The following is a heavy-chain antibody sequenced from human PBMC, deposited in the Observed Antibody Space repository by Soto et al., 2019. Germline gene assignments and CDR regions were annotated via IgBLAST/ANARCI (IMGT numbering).Heavy chain of an antibody. J-gene: IGHJ5*02. V-gene: IGHV4-39*01. CDR1: GGYIATSAYY. CDR3: SRRAPEGFDP. Sequence: SEPLSLTCAVSGGYIATSAYYWGWIRQAPGKGLEWIGSLNHSGKTYLSPSLKDRVTMSVDTSKNSFSLRLRAATAADTGIYYCSRRAPEGFDPWGQGTLVTVSS. CDR2: LNHSGKT.